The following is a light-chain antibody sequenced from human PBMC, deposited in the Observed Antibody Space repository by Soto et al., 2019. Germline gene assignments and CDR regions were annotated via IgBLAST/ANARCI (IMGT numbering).Light chain of an antibody. J-gene: IGKJ2*01. CDR2: GAS. CDR1: QSASSRF. CDR3: YQYGSSPYT. Sequence: VLTQFPGTMSLSPGEGATLSCSASQSASSRFLAWYQQNPGQAPRLLMYGASSSSTGIPDRFSGTGSGTDFTLSISRLEPEDFAVYYCYQYGSSPYTFGLGTKLEI. V-gene: IGKV3-20*01.